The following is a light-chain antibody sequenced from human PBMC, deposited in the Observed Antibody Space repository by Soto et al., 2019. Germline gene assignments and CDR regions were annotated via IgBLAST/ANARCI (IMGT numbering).Light chain of an antibody. Sequence: IKMNQSPSTLSATVGDRVTITCRASQSISSWLAWYQQKPGKAPKLLIYKASSLESGVPSRFSGSGSRTEFTLTISSLQPEDVATYYCQKYNSAPLTFGQGTKVDIK. CDR3: QKYNSAPLT. V-gene: IGKV1-5*03. CDR1: QSISSW. CDR2: KAS. J-gene: IGKJ1*01.